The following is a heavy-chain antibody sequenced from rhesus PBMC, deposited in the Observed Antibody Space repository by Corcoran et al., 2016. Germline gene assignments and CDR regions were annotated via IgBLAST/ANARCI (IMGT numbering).Heavy chain of an antibody. CDR1: GFTFRDFN. J-gene: IGHJ4*01. D-gene: IGHD6-31*01. CDR3: TRAAAA. Sequence: EVQLVESGGGLVQPGGSLGLSCAASGFTFRDFNTHWVGQGPGKGLEVVGYIRSKAYGGTAEYAASVRGRFTISRDDSKSIVYLQMNTLKIEDTAVYYCTRAAAAWGQGVLVTVSS. V-gene: IGHV3-184*01. CDR2: IRSKAYGGTA.